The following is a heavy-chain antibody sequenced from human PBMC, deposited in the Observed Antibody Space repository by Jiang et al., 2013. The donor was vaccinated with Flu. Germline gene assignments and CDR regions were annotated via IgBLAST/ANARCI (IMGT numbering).Heavy chain of an antibody. V-gene: IGHV3-23*04. Sequence: VQLVESGGGLVQPGGSLRLSCAASGFNFNIYAMTWVRQAPGKGLQWVSGISGSGDITSYADSVKGRLTISRDNSKNTLYLQMNSLRTEDTALYYCAKDFQGSVADAFDIWGQGTMVTVSS. D-gene: IGHD2-21*01. CDR3: AKDFQGSVADAFDI. J-gene: IGHJ3*02. CDR2: ISGSGDIT. CDR1: GFNFNIYA.